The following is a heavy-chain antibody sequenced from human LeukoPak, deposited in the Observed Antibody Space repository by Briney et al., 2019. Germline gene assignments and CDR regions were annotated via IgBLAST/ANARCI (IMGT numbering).Heavy chain of an antibody. V-gene: IGHV4-39*01. Sequence: SETLSLTCTVSGGSISISSYYWGWIRQPPGKGLEWIGSIYYSGSTYYNPSLKSRVTISVDTSKNQFSLKLSSVTAADTAVYYCARHSAPDYDILIRNWLDPWGQGTLVTVSS. J-gene: IGHJ5*02. CDR3: ARHSAPDYDILIRNWLDP. CDR2: IYYSGST. D-gene: IGHD3-9*01. CDR1: GGSISISSYY.